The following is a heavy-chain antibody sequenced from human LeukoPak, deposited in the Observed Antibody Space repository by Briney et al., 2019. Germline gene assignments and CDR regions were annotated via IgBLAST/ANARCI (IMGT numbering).Heavy chain of an antibody. CDR3: ASWGYYDFWSGYYSLSLMDV. J-gene: IGHJ6*03. D-gene: IGHD3-3*01. Sequence: PGGSLRLSCAASGFTFSSYAMHWVRQAPGKGLEWVAVISYDGSNKYYADSVKGRFTISRDNSKNTLYLQMNSLRAEDTAVYYCASWGYYDFWSGYYSLSLMDVWGKGTTVTVSS. CDR2: ISYDGSNK. V-gene: IGHV3-30-3*01. CDR1: GFTFSSYA.